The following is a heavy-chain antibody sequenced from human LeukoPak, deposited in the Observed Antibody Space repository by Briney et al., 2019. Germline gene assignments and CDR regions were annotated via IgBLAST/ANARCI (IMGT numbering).Heavy chain of an antibody. V-gene: IGHV1-24*01. J-gene: IGHJ3*02. CDR3: ATDYYGSGSYSPQAFDI. CDR2: FDPEDGET. D-gene: IGHD3-10*01. CDR1: GYTLTELS. Sequence: EASVKLSCKVSGYTLTELSMHWVRQAPGKGLEWMGGFDPEDGETIYAQKFQGRVTMTEDTSTDTAYMELSSLRSEDTAVYFCATDYYGSGSYSPQAFDIWGQGTMVTVSS.